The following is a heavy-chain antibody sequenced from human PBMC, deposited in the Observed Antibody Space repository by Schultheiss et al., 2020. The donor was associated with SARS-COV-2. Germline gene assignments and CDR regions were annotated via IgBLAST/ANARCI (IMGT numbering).Heavy chain of an antibody. Sequence: GGSLRLSCAASGFTFSSYAMSWVRQAPGKGLEWVAVIWYDGSNKYYADSVKGRFTISRDNSKNTLYLQMNSLRAEDTAVYYCARDDCSSTSCYRDAFDIWGQGTMVTVSS. CDR1: GFTFSSYA. J-gene: IGHJ3*02. D-gene: IGHD2-2*01. V-gene: IGHV3-33*08. CDR2: IWYDGSNK. CDR3: ARDDCSSTSCYRDAFDI.